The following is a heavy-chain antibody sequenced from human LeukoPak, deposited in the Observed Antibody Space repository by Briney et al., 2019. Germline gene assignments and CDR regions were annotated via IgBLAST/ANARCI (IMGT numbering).Heavy chain of an antibody. J-gene: IGHJ6*02. CDR1: GYTFTSYG. CDR2: ISAYNGNT. V-gene: IGHV1-18*01. Sequence: ASVKASCKASGYTFTSYGISWVRQAPGQGLEWMGWISAYNGNTNYAQKLQGRVTMTTDTSTSTAYMELRSLRSDDTAVYYCARDIRHCSGGSCGPNYYYYGMDVWGQGTTVTVSS. CDR3: ARDIRHCSGGSCGPNYYYYGMDV. D-gene: IGHD2-15*01.